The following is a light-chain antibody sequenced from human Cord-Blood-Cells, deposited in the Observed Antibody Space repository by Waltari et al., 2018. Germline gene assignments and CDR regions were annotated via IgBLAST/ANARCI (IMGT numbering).Light chain of an antibody. J-gene: IGKJ4*01. CDR2: GGS. V-gene: IGKV3-20*01. CDR1: HSVSSSY. Sequence: EIVLTQSPCTLSLSPGERATLSCRASHSVSSSYLAWYQQKPGQAPRLLIYGGSSRATGIPDRFSGSGSGTDFTLNISRLEAEDFAVYYCQQYGSSPLTFGGGTKVEIK. CDR3: QQYGSSPLT.